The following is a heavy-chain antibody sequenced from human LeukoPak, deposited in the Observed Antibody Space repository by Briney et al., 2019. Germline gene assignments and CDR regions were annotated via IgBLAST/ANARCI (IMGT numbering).Heavy chain of an antibody. CDR2: ISGGST. V-gene: IGHV3-23*01. D-gene: IGHD3-3*01. CDR3: ATRDFWSGYPDAFDI. J-gene: IGHJ3*02. Sequence: GGSLRLSCAASGFTFSSYAMSWVRQAPGKGLEWVSAISGGSTYYADSVKGRFTISRDNSKNTLYLQMNSLRAEGAAVYYCATRDFWSGYPDAFDIWGQGTMVTVSS. CDR1: GFTFSSYA.